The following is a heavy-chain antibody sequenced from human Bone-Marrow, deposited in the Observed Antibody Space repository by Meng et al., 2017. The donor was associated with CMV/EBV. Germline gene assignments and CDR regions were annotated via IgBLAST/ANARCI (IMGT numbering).Heavy chain of an antibody. CDR1: RGTFSSYT. Sequence: SVKVSCKDSRGTFSSYTISWLRQAPGQGLEWMGRIIPILGIANYAQKFQGRVTINADKSTSTAYMEPSSLRSEDTAVYYCAREQDYDSSGYIDYWGQGTLVTVSS. V-gene: IGHV1-69*04. J-gene: IGHJ4*02. D-gene: IGHD3-22*01. CDR3: AREQDYDSSGYIDY. CDR2: IIPILGIA.